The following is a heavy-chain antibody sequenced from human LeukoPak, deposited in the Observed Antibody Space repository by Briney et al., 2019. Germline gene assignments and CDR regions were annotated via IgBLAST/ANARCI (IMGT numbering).Heavy chain of an antibody. CDR3: AREAVLIRYYYDSSGYVGFWFDP. V-gene: IGHV1-69*05. Sequence: SVKVSCKASGGTFSSYAISWVRQAPGQGLEWMGRIIPIFGTANYAQKFQARVTITTDESTSTAYMELSSLRSEDTAVYYCAREAVLIRYYYDSSGYVGFWFDPWGQGTLVTVSS. CDR2: IIPIFGTA. CDR1: GGTFSSYA. D-gene: IGHD3-22*01. J-gene: IGHJ5*02.